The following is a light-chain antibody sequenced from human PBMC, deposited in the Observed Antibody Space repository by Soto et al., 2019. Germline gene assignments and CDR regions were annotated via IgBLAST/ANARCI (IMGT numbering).Light chain of an antibody. V-gene: IGLV2-23*01. CDR2: EGL. J-gene: IGLJ1*01. CDR1: SSNVGTYNL. CDR3: CSYAGNSTFV. Sequence: QSALTQPTSVSGSPGQSITISCTGNSSNVGTYNLLSWYQQHPHKAPKLIIYEGLKRPSGISSRFSGSKSGNTASLTISGLQTEDESDYYCCSYAGNSTFVFGTGTKLTVL.